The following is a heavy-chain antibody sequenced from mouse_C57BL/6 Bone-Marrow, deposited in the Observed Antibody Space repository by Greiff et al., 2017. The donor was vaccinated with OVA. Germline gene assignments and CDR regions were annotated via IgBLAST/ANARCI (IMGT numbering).Heavy chain of an antibody. Sequence: EVQVVESGGGLVQPKGSLKLSCAASGFSFNTYAMNWVRQAPGKGLEWVARIRSKSNKYATYYADSVKDRFTISRDDSESMLYLQMNNLKTEDTAMYYCVRVYDGYYDYYAMDYWGQGTSVTVSS. CDR3: VRVYDGYYDYYAMDY. CDR2: IRSKSNKYAT. CDR1: GFSFNTYA. V-gene: IGHV10-1*01. D-gene: IGHD2-3*01. J-gene: IGHJ4*01.